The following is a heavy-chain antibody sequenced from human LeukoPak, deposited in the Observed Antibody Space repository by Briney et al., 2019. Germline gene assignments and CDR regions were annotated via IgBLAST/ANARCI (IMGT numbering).Heavy chain of an antibody. V-gene: IGHV3-7*01. CDR3: ATYTHWVAGDV. Sequence: PGGSLRLSCATSGFTFSDSWMSWVRQAPGKGLEWVANMNQDGSAKGYVDSVKGRFTISRDNARNSLYLQMSSLRPEDTAVYYCATYTHWVAGDVWGQGTLSPSP. CDR1: GFTFSDSW. J-gene: IGHJ6*02. D-gene: IGHD3-16*01. CDR2: MNQDGSAK.